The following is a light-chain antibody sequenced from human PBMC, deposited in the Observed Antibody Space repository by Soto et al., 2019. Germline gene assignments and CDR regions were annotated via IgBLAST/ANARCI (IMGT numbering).Light chain of an antibody. Sequence: EIVLTQSPATLSLSPGERATLSCRASQSVSSYLAWYQQKPGQAPRLLIYDASNSATGIPARFSGSGSGTDFTLTISSLEPEDFAIYYCQQRSNWPPVTFDGGTKVEIK. CDR2: DAS. CDR3: QQRSNWPPVT. V-gene: IGKV3-11*01. J-gene: IGKJ4*01. CDR1: QSVSSY.